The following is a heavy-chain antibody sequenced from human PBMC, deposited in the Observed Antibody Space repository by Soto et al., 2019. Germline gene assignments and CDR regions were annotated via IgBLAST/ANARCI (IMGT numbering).Heavy chain of an antibody. D-gene: IGHD1-20*01. V-gene: IGHV3-13*01. J-gene: IGHJ2*01. CDR3: VREGQDGSNWNDWYLDL. Sequence: EVQLVESGGGSVQPGGSLRLSCAATGVTFSRWDMHWVRQVTGKGLEWVSAIGTIGDTYYRDSVKGRFTISRENAKNSLYLEMNSLRVEDTALYFCVREGQDGSNWNDWYLDLWGRGTLVTVSS. CDR1: GVTFSRWD. CDR2: IGTIGDT.